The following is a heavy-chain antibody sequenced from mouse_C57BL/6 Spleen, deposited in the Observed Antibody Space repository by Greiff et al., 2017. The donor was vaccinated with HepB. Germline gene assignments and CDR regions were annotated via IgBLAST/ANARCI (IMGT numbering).Heavy chain of an antibody. CDR3: ARRWNYAMDY. V-gene: IGHV1-43*01. CDR2: INPSTGGT. Sequence: VQLQQSGPELVKPGASVKISCKASGYSFTGYYMHWVKQSSEKSLEWIGEINPSTGGTSYNQKFKGKATLTVDKSSSTAYMQLKSLTSEDSAVYYCARRWNYAMDYWGQGTSVTVSS. CDR1: GYSFTGYY. J-gene: IGHJ4*01.